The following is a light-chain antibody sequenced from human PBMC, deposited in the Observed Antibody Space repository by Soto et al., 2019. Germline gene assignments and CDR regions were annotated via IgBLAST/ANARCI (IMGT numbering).Light chain of an antibody. CDR1: QSVTSDY. J-gene: IGKJ4*01. V-gene: IGKV3-20*01. Sequence: EIVLTQSPGTLSLSPGERATLSCRASQSVTSDYLAWYRQKPGQAPRLLIYGASRRATGIPDRFSGSGSGTEFSLTISRLEPEDFAVYYCHQYGISPFGGGTKVDIK. CDR2: GAS. CDR3: HQYGISP.